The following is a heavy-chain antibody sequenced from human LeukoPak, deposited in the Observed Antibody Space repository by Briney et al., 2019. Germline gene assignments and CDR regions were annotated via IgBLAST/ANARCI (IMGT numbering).Heavy chain of an antibody. CDR1: GFTFRTYG. Sequence: PGRSLRLSCAASGFTFRTYGMHWVRQAPAKGLEWVSLVWNDGGKEEYADSVKGRFTISRDNSKNMLYLQINSLRVEDTAVYYCVKDWNGSNRYFDYWGQGTLVTVSS. V-gene: IGHV3-33*03. CDR3: VKDWNGSNRYFDY. D-gene: IGHD3-3*01. J-gene: IGHJ4*02. CDR2: VWNDGGKE.